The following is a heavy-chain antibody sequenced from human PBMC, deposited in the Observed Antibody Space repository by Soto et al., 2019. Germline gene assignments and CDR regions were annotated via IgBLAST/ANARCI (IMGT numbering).Heavy chain of an antibody. Sequence: QVQLVQSGAEVKKPGASVKVSCKASGYTFTSYDISWVRQAPGQGLEWMGWISTFHGNTNYAQKFQGSVTMTTDTSTSTAYMELRSLTSDDTAIYYCARGATHGSSWYFWFDPWGQGTLVTVSS. CDR3: ARGATHGSSWYFWFDP. V-gene: IGHV1-18*04. CDR1: GYTFTSYD. J-gene: IGHJ5*02. D-gene: IGHD6-13*01. CDR2: ISTFHGNT.